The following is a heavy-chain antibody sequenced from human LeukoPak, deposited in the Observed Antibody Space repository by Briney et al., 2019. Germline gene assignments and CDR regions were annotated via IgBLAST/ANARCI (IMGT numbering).Heavy chain of an antibody. D-gene: IGHD3-3*01. CDR1: GGSISSYY. Sequence: SETLSLTCTVSGGSISSYYWSWIRQPPGKGLEWIGYIYYIGSTNYNPSLKSRVTISVDTSKNQFSLKLSSVTAADTAVYYCARGLVTYYDFWSGYYSLDYWGQGTLVTVSS. V-gene: IGHV4-59*01. J-gene: IGHJ4*02. CDR3: ARGLVTYYDFWSGYYSLDY. CDR2: IYYIGST.